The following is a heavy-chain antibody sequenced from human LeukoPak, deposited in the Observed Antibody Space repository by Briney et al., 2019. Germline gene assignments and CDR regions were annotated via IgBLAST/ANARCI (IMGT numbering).Heavy chain of an antibody. CDR2: ISGSGGST. CDR1: GFTFSSYA. V-gene: IGHV3-23*01. CDR3: AKSSSSGSYTGIDY. J-gene: IGHJ4*02. Sequence: GRSLRLSCAASGFTFSSYAMHWVRQAPGKGLEWVSAISGSGGSTYYADSVKGRFTISRDNSKNTLYLQMNSLRAEDTAVYYCAKSSSSGSYTGIDYWGQGTLVTVSS. D-gene: IGHD1-26*01.